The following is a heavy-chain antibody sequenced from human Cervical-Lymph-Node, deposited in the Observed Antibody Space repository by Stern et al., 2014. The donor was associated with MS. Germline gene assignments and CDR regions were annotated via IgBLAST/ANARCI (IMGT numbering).Heavy chain of an antibody. CDR3: ARGLYSSSSVWAY. CDR1: GDSISSGGYS. V-gene: IGHV4-30-2*01. D-gene: IGHD6-6*01. J-gene: IGHJ4*02. CDR2: MYHSGRS. Sequence: QLQLQESVSGLVKPSQTLSLTCAVSGDSISSGGYSWSWIRQPPGKGLEWIVYMYHSGRSSYNPSLKSRVTISVDRSKNQFSLRLGSVTAADTAVYYCARGLYSSSSVWAYWGQGTLVTVSS.